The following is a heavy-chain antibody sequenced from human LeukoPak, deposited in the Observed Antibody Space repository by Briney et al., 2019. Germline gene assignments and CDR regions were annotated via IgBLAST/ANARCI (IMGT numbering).Heavy chain of an antibody. V-gene: IGHV1-69*05. CDR2: IIPLFGTT. CDR1: GGSFNNFA. J-gene: IGHJ6*03. D-gene: IGHD6-25*01. CDR3: ATGAAIPPHYYYMEV. Sequence: ASVKVSCKASGGSFNNFAVNSNAISWVRQAPGQGLEWMGGIIPLFGTTQYAQRFQGRVTISTDESRSTVFMELSSLRSDDTAEYYCATGAAIPPHYYYMEVWGTGTTVTVSS.